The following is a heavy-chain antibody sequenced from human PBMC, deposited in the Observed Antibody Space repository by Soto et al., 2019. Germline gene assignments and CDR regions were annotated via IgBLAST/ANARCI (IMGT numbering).Heavy chain of an antibody. CDR3: ARVTHDSGYYHPYYFDY. D-gene: IGHD3-22*01. V-gene: IGHV1-3*01. CDR1: GFAFTSYA. J-gene: IGHJ4*02. CDR2: INAGNGNT. Sequence: VSVKVCWKASGFAFTSYARCWVRQAPGQRLEWMGWINAGNGNTKYSQKFQGRVTITRDTSASTAYMELSSLRSEDTAVYYCARVTHDSGYYHPYYFDYWGQGTLVTVSS.